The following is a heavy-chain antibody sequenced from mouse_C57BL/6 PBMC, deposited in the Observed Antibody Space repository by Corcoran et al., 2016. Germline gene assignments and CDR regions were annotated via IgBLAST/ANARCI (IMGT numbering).Heavy chain of an antibody. CDR3: ARGGVVAHGNYFDY. J-gene: IGHJ2*01. CDR1: GYTFTSDG. CDR2: IYPRSGNT. D-gene: IGHD1-1*01. Sequence: QVQLLQSGAELAMHGASVNMFCKTSGYTFTSDGISWVKQRTGQGREWIGEIYPRSGNTYYNEKFKGKATLTADKSSSTAYMELRSLTSEDSAVYFCARGGVVAHGNYFDYWGQGTTLTVSS. V-gene: IGHV1-81*01.